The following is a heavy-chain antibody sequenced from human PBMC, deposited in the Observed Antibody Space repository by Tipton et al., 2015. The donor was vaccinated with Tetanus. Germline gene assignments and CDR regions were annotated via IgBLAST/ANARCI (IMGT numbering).Heavy chain of an antibody. Sequence: TLSLTCTVSGGSVSGGDYHWSWIRQPPGKGLEWIGYSHYSGSTSSNPSLKSRVSISIDTSQNQFSLRLTSVTAADTAVYFCARNVYTVTNDAFDIWGHGTLVNVSS. CDR3: ARNVYTVTNDAFDI. CDR2: SHYSGST. CDR1: GGSVSGGDYH. D-gene: IGHD4-11*01. J-gene: IGHJ3*02. V-gene: IGHV4-61*08.